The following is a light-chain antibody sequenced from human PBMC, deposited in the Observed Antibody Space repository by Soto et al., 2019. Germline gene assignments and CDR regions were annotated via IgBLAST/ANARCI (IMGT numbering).Light chain of an antibody. CDR2: AAS. Sequence: EMVMTQSPDTLSVSPGERATLSCRASQSVGSNLAWYQQKPGQAPRLLIYAASTRATGIPARFSGSGSGTEFTLTISSLQSEDFPVYYCQQYNNWSFGQGTRLEIK. V-gene: IGKV3-15*01. CDR1: QSVGSN. J-gene: IGKJ5*01. CDR3: QQYNNWS.